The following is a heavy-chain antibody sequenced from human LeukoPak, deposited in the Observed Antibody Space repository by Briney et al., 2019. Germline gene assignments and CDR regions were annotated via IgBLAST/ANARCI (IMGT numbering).Heavy chain of an antibody. J-gene: IGHJ4*02. CDR3: EVWSYNFDS. Sequence: GGSLRLSCATSGFTFSSHEMQWVRQAPGKELEWVSYISSSGSSIYYADSVKGRFTISRDNAKNSLYLQMNSLRAEDTAVYYCEVWSYNFDSWGQGNLVTVSS. CDR1: GFTFSSHE. D-gene: IGHD3-10*01. V-gene: IGHV3-48*03. CDR2: ISSSGSSI.